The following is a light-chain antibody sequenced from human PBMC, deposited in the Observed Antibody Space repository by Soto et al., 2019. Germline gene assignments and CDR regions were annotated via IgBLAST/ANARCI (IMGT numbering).Light chain of an antibody. CDR1: SSDIGGYNS. CDR2: DVT. CDR3: SSYTDRKNLV. V-gene: IGLV2-8*01. J-gene: IGLJ1*01. Sequence: QSALTQSPSASGSPGQSVTISCTGTSSDIGGYNSVSWYQQHPGKAPKVMIYDVTKRPPGVPDRFSGSKSGNTASLTVSALQAEDGADYYCSSYTDRKNLVFGTGTKVT.